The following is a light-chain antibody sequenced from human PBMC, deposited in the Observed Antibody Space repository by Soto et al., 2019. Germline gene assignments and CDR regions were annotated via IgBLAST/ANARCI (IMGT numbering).Light chain of an antibody. CDR3: QQSYSTLGT. Sequence: DIQMTQSPSSLSASVGDRFTITCLASQSISSYLNWYQQKPGKAPKLLIYAASSLQSGVPSRFSGSGSGTDFTLTISSLQPEDFATYYCQQSYSTLGTFGQGTKVDI. CDR2: AAS. J-gene: IGKJ1*01. CDR1: QSISSY. V-gene: IGKV1-39*01.